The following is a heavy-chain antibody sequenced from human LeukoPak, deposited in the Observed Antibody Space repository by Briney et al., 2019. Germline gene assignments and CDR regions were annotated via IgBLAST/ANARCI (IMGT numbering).Heavy chain of an antibody. Sequence: HSETLSLTCAVYGGSFSGYYWSWIRQPPGKGLEWIGEINHSGSTNYNPSLKSRVTISIDTSKNQFSLKLSSVTAADTAVYYCARQLMIDYYYYYYYMDVWGRGTTVTISS. J-gene: IGHJ6*03. CDR2: INHSGST. CDR3: ARQLMIDYYYYYYYMDV. D-gene: IGHD3-22*01. CDR1: GGSFSGYY. V-gene: IGHV4-34*01.